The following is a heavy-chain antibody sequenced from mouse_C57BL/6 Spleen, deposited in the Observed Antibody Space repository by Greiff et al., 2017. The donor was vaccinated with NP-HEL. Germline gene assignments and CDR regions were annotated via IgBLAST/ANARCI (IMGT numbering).Heavy chain of an antibody. CDR3: ARDGGGTVFAY. J-gene: IGHJ3*01. Sequence: EVKLMESGGGLVKPGGSLKLSCAASGFTFSSYAMSWVRQTPEKRLEWVATISDGGSYTYYPDNVKGRFTISRDNAKNNLYLQMSHLKSEDTAMYYCARDGGGTVFAYWGQGTLVTVSA. V-gene: IGHV5-4*01. CDR2: ISDGGSYT. D-gene: IGHD4-1*01. CDR1: GFTFSSYA.